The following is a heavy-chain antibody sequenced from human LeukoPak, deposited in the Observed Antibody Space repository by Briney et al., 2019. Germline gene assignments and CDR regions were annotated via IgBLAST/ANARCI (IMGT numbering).Heavy chain of an antibody. CDR3: AKGGGYGLIDY. D-gene: IGHD6-25*01. V-gene: IGHV4-39*01. J-gene: IGHJ4*01. Sequence: SETLSLTCNVSGVSISSSSYYWGWIRQPPGKGLEWIGSIYSSGSTYYNSSLKSRVTISIDTSKNQVSLKMSSVTAADTAVYYCAKGGGYGLIDYWGQGTLVTVSS. CDR2: IYSSGST. CDR1: GVSISSSSYY.